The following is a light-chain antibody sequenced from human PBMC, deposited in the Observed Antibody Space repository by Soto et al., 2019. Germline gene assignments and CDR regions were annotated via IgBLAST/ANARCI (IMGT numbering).Light chain of an antibody. CDR1: QSINSW. V-gene: IGKV1-5*03. CDR2: KAS. CDR3: QQYNSYPWT. Sequence: DIQMTQSPSTLSASVGDRVTITCRASQSINSWLAWYQQKPGKAPKLLIYKASSLESGVPSRFSGSGSGTEFTLTISSLKPDDFATYYCQQYNSYPWTFGQGTKVEIK. J-gene: IGKJ1*01.